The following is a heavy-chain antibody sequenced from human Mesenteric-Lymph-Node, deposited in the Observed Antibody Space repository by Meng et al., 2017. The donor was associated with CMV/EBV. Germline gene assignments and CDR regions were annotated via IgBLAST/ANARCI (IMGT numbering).Heavy chain of an antibody. CDR2: INTGNGNT. J-gene: IGHJ4*02. D-gene: IGHD3-22*01. CDR3: ARAYYDSSPYLRS. CDR1: GDSVANDG. V-gene: IGHV1-3*04. Sequence: KTSGDSVANDGVHWVRQAPGQKLEWIGWINTGNGNTKFSEKFQGRVTFTRDTSATTVYMDLSNLRSEDTALYYCARAYYDSSPYLRSWGQGTLVTVSS.